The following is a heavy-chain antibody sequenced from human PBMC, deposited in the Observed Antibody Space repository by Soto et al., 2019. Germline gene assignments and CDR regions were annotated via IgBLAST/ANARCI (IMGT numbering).Heavy chain of an antibody. CDR2: IIHIFGTG. Sequence: QVQLVQSGAEVKKPGSSVKVSCKASGGTFSSYAISWVRQAPGQGLEWMGGIIHIFGTGNYAQKFQGRLTMHAYESTSTAYMELSSLRSEDTAVYYCARGKRTETWIQLWSDFDYWGQGTLVTVSS. J-gene: IGHJ4*02. D-gene: IGHD5-18*01. CDR1: GGTFSSYA. CDR3: ARGKRTETWIQLWSDFDY. V-gene: IGHV1-69*12.